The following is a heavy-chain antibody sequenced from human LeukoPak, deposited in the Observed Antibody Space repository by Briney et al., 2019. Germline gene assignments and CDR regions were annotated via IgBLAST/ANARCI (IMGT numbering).Heavy chain of an antibody. D-gene: IGHD3-22*01. J-gene: IGHJ5*02. V-gene: IGHV1-3*01. CDR1: RYTFTSYA. CDR2: INAGNGNT. CDR3: ATDGDSYASSGYDP. Sequence: ASVKVSCKASRYTFTSYAMHWLRQAPGQRLEWMGWINAGNGNTKYSQKFQGRVTITRDTSASTAYMEPSSLRSQDTAVYYCATDGDSYASSGYDPWGQGTLVTVSS.